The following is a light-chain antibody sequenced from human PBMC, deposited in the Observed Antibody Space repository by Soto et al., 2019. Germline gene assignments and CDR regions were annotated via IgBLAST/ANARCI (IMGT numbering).Light chain of an antibody. Sequence: DIQMTQSPSSLSASVGDTVTITCRASQSISVHLNWYQQKPGKVPKLLIYAASNLHSGFPSRFSGSGSETDFALTISSLQPEDFATYYCQQSFITPYAFGQGTRLEIK. CDR3: QQSFITPYA. CDR1: QSISVH. J-gene: IGKJ2*01. V-gene: IGKV1-39*01. CDR2: AAS.